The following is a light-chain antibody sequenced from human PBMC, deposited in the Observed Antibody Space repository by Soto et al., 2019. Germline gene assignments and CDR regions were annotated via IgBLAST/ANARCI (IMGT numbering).Light chain of an antibody. Sequence: EIVLTQSPATLSVSPGETATVSCRASQSISKYLAWYQQKPGQTPRLLIYNASNRAAGIPARFSGSGSGTDFTLTLARLEPEYFEVYYCQQRTNKTPKLTFGGGTRVE. CDR3: QQRTNKTPKLT. J-gene: IGKJ4*01. CDR2: NAS. V-gene: IGKV3-11*01. CDR1: QSISKY.